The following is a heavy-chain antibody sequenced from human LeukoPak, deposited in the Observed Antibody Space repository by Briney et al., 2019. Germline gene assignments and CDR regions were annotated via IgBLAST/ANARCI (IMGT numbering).Heavy chain of an antibody. V-gene: IGHV3-23*01. Sequence: PGGSLRLSCAAPGFAFSIYAMTWVRQAPGKGLEWVSVISGSGASPYYADSVKGRFTISRDNSKNTLSLQMNSLRAEDTAVYYCAKVGYSGTYYSYFDYWGQGTLVTVSS. CDR3: AKVGYSGTYYSYFDY. D-gene: IGHD1-26*01. J-gene: IGHJ4*02. CDR1: GFAFSIYA. CDR2: ISGSGASP.